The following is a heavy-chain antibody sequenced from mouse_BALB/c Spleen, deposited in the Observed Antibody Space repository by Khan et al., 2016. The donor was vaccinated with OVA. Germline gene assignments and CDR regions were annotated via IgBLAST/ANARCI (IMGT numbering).Heavy chain of an antibody. Sequence: EVQLQQSGTVLARPGASVKMSCKASGYTFTSYWMHWVKQRPGQGLEWIGDIYPGNTDTNYNQKFKGKAKLTAVTSTSTAYMELSSRTKEDAAGYYGTRRNWDVAWFAYWGQGTLVTVSA. D-gene: IGHD4-1*01. CDR2: IYPGNTDT. CDR1: GYTFTSYW. J-gene: IGHJ3*01. CDR3: TRRNWDVAWFAY. V-gene: IGHV1-5*01.